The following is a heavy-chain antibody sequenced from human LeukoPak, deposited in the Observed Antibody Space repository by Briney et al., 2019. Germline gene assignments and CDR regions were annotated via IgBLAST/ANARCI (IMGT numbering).Heavy chain of an antibody. CDR1: GYTFTNNY. Sequence: RASVKVSCKASGYTFTNNYLHWVRQAPGQGLEWMGWISAYNGNTNYAQKLQGRVTMTTDTSTSTAYMELRSLRSDDTAVYYCARDNIAARCFDYWGQGTLVTVSS. V-gene: IGHV1-18*04. CDR3: ARDNIAARCFDY. J-gene: IGHJ4*02. CDR2: ISAYNGNT. D-gene: IGHD6-6*01.